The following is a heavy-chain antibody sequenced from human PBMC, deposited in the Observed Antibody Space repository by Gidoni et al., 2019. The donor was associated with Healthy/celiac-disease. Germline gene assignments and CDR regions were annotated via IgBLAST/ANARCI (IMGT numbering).Heavy chain of an antibody. D-gene: IGHD3-22*01. V-gene: IGHV1-69*04. CDR2: IIPILGIA. CDR1: GGTFSSYA. J-gene: IGHJ4*02. Sequence: QVQLVQSGAEVKKHGSSVKVSCKASGGTFSSYAISWVRQAPGQGLEWMGRIIPILGIANYAQKFQGRVTITADKSTSTAYMELSSLRSEDTAVYYCARDYYDSSTPGDYWGQGTLVTVSS. CDR3: ARDYYDSSTPGDY.